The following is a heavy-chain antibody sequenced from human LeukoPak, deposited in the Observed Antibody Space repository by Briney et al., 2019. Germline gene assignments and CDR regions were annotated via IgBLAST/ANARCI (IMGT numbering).Heavy chain of an antibody. J-gene: IGHJ4*02. CDR2: ISGRGDKT. CDR1: GFTFSNYA. D-gene: IGHD2-2*01. Sequence: PGGSLRLSCAASGFTFSNYAMSWVRQAPGKGLEWVSAISGRGDKTYYADSVKGRFTISRDNSKKTLYLQMNSLRAEDTAIYYCAKDEYIAVVPAAVDYWGQGTLVTVSS. CDR3: AKDEYIAVVPAAVDY. V-gene: IGHV3-23*01.